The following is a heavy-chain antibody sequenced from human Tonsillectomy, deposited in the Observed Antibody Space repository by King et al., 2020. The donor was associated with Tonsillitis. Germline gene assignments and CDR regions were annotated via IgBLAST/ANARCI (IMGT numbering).Heavy chain of an antibody. J-gene: IGHJ4*02. D-gene: IGHD4-23*01. CDR1: GGSFSGYY. Sequence: VQLQQWGAGLLKPSETLSLTCAVYGGSFSGYYWSWIRQPPGKGLEWIGEINHSGSTNYNPSLKSRVTISVDTSKNQFSLKLSSVTAADTAVYYCASCDYGGKRGFDYWGQGTLVTVSS. V-gene: IGHV4-34*01. CDR2: INHSGST. CDR3: ASCDYGGKRGFDY.